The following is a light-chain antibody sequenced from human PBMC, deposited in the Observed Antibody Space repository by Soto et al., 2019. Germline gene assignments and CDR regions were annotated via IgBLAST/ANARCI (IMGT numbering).Light chain of an antibody. CDR2: EIT. CDR1: SGDIGPYNY. CDR3: SSYAGSNNFVL. J-gene: IGLJ2*01. V-gene: IGLV2-8*01. Sequence: QSALTQPPSASGSPGQTVSISCTGTSGDIGPYNYVSWYQQHPDKAPKLIIYEITKRPSGVPDRFSGSKSGITASLTVSGLQAEDEADYYCSSYAGSNNFVLFGGGTKVTVL.